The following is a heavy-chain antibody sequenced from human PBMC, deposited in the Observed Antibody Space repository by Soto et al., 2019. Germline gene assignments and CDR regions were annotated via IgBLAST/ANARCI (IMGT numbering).Heavy chain of an antibody. V-gene: IGHV1-2*02. Sequence: QVQLVQSGAEVKKSGASVKISCKASGYSFTGYYIHWVRQPPGQGFEWMGEISPNSGGTKYAQKFQGRVTMTRDTSITTVYMDLSNLSPDDTAVYYCGKGRSGDVGVFYWGQGTLVTVYS. D-gene: IGHD1-26*01. CDR2: ISPNSGGT. CDR3: GKGRSGDVGVFY. J-gene: IGHJ4*02. CDR1: GYSFTGYY.